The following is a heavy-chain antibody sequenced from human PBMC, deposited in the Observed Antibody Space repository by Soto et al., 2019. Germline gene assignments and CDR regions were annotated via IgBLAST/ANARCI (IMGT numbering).Heavy chain of an antibody. CDR1: GASITSAY. J-gene: IGHJ5*01. V-gene: IGHV4-59*01. CDR2: IYYIGST. CDR3: ARGKPWFAC. Sequence: QVQLQESGPGLVKPSETLSLTCSVSGASITSAYWNWIRQPPGKGLEWVVYIYYIGSTNYNPSLTSRVTMSLDTAHDQLSLDRRFVTAAAAAGYYCARGKPWFACWGQGTLVTVSS.